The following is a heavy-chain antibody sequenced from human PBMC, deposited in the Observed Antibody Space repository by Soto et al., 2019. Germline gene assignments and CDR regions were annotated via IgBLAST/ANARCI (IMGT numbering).Heavy chain of an antibody. CDR2: VFHGEPDA. V-gene: IGHV5-51*01. D-gene: IGHD1-1*01. CDR1: GYSFTNYW. J-gene: IGHJ4*02. CDR3: ARAGTTLRFDY. Sequence: GESLKISCKGSGYSFTNYWIGWVRQMPGKGLEWMGIVFHGEPDARYSPSFQGQVTISADKSVNTAYLQWSSLKASDTAMYYCARAGTTLRFDYWGPGTLVTVSS.